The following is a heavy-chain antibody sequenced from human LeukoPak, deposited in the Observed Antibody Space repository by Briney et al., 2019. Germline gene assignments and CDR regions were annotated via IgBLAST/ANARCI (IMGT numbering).Heavy chain of an antibody. CDR1: GYTFTGYY. V-gene: IGHV1-2*06. CDR2: INPNSGGT. CDR3: ARDLTRIVVVPAADWGGDALDI. D-gene: IGHD2-2*01. J-gene: IGHJ3*02. Sequence: ASVKVSCKASGYTFTGYYMHWVRQAPGQGLEWMGRINPNSGGTNYAQKFQGRVTMTRDTSISTAYMELSRLRSDDTAVYYCARDLTRIVVVPAADWGGDALDIWGQGTMVTVSS.